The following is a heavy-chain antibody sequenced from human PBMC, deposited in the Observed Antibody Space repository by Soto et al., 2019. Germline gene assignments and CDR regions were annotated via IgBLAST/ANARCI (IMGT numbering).Heavy chain of an antibody. Sequence: QITLKESGPTLLKPTQTLTLTCTFSGFSLSTSEVGVGWFRQPPGKALEWLALIYWDDDKRYSPSLKSRLTITNDTSKNRVVLTMTNVDPVDTASYFCAHKFDWYYFNYWGQGTLVTVSS. D-gene: IGHD3-9*01. CDR1: GFSLSTSEVG. CDR2: IYWDDDK. J-gene: IGHJ4*02. CDR3: AHKFDWYYFNY. V-gene: IGHV2-5*02.